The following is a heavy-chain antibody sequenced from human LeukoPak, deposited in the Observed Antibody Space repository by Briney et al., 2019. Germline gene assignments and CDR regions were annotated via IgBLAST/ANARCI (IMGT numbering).Heavy chain of an antibody. J-gene: IGHJ1*01. Sequence: GGSLRLSCAAPGFSVSNNYMSWVRQAPGKGLEWVSVIYSGGSTFYADSVKGRFTISRDNSKNTLYLQMNSLRAEDTAVYYCASDSYSPEYFQHWGQGTLVTVSS. CDR2: IYSGGST. CDR3: ASDSYSPEYFQH. V-gene: IGHV3-66*01. CDR1: GFSVSNNY. D-gene: IGHD2-15*01.